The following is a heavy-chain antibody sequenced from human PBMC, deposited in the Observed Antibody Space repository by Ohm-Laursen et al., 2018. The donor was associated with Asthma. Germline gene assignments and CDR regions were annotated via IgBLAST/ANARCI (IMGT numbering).Heavy chain of an antibody. CDR3: VRGVVDRFDH. D-gene: IGHD2-21*01. V-gene: IGHV1-18*01. CDR1: GYTFTSYD. Sequence: GASVKVSCKASGYTFTSYDINWVRQATGQGLEWMGWIYIGNTNYAPNFRDRITMTTDTSTNTAYMELRSLTSDDTAVYYCVRGVVDRFDHWGQGSLVIVSS. J-gene: IGHJ4*02. CDR2: IYIGNT.